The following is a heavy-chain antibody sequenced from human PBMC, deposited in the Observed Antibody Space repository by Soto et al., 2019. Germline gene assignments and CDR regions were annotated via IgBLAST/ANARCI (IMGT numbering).Heavy chain of an antibody. CDR3: ARHYDILTGYYWAWFDP. CDR1: GGSISSGDYY. CDR2: IYYSGST. J-gene: IGHJ5*02. V-gene: IGHV4-30-4*01. D-gene: IGHD3-9*01. Sequence: SETLSLTCTVSGGSISSGDYYWSWIRQPPGKGLEWIGYIYYSGSTYYNPSLKSRVTISVDTSKNQFSLKLSSVTAADTAVYYCARHYDILTGYYWAWFDPWGQGTLVTVS.